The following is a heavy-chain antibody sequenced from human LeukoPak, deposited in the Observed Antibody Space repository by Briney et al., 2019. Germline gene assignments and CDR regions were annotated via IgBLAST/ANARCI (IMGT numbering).Heavy chain of an antibody. J-gene: IGHJ4*02. CDR2: ISGSDGST. CDR3: AKSPRRGPDSS. D-gene: IGHD6-13*01. Sequence: PGGSLRLSCAASGFTFSKAWMSWVRLAPGKGLEWVSAISGSDGSTYYADSVKGRFTISRDNSKNTLYLQMNSMRAEDTAVYYCAKSPRRGPDSSWGQGTLVTVSS. CDR1: GFTFSKAW. V-gene: IGHV3-23*01.